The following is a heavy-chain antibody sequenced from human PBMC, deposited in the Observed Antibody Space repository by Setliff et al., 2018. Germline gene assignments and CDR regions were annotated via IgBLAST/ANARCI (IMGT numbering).Heavy chain of an antibody. CDR2: INPNTGAA. J-gene: IGHJ6*03. CDR3: TRDPTGSNFYNFQFYMDV. CDR1: GYPFTGYY. D-gene: IGHD1-1*01. Sequence: ASVKVSCKAFGYPFTGYYYNHWVRQAPGQGPEWMGWINPNTGAANYAQQFQGRVTMARDMSLRTVYLDLSGLTSDDTAVYYCTRDPTGSNFYNFQFYMDVWGKGTTVTVSS. V-gene: IGHV1-2*02.